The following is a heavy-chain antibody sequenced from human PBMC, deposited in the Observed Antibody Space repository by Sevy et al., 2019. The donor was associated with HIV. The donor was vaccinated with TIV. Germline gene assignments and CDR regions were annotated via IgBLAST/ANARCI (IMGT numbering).Heavy chain of an antibody. D-gene: IGHD4-17*01. J-gene: IGHJ6*02. V-gene: IGHV3-11*05. CDR1: GFTFSDYY. CDR2: ISSGSTYI. Sequence: GGSLRLSCAASGFTFSDYYMTWIRQAPGKGLEWVSYISSGSTYINYADSVKGRFTISRDNAKNSLYLQMNSLRAEDTAVYYCARDHVKDGDLGDYYYYAMDVWGQGTTVTVSS. CDR3: ARDHVKDGDLGDYYYYAMDV.